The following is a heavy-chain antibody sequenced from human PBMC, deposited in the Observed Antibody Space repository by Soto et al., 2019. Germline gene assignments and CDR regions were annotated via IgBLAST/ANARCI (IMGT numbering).Heavy chain of an antibody. D-gene: IGHD6-19*01. Sequence: QVQLQESGPGLVKPSETLSLTCTVSGGSISSYYWSWIRQPPGKGLEWIGYIYYSGSTNYNPSLKSRVTISVDTSKNQFSLKLSSVTAADTAVYYCTRGGPVAVAGNNYYYYGMDLWGQGTTVTVSS. J-gene: IGHJ6*02. V-gene: IGHV4-59*01. CDR1: GGSISSYY. CDR2: IYYSGST. CDR3: TRGGPVAVAGNNYYYYGMDL.